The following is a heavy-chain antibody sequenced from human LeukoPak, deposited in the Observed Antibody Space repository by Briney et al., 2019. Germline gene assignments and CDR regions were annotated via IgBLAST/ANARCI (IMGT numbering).Heavy chain of an antibody. V-gene: IGHV3-9*01. Sequence: GGSLRLSCAASGFTFDDYAMHWVRQAPGKGLEWVSGISWNSGSIGYADSVKGRFTISRDNAKDSLYLQMNSLRAEDTALYYCAKCLWRITFGGALTGWGQGTLVTVSS. J-gene: IGHJ4*02. CDR2: ISWNSGSI. CDR3: AKCLWRITFGGALTG. CDR1: GFTFDDYA. D-gene: IGHD3-16*01.